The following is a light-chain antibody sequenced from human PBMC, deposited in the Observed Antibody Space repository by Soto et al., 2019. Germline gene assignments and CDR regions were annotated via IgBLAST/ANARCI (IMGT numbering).Light chain of an antibody. J-gene: IGKJ4*01. CDR1: QNVWSY. V-gene: IGKV3-11*01. Sequence: IFFTQSPATLSLSPVERATLSCMASQNVWSYLAWFQQKPGQAPRLLIYDASNRATGIPARFSGSGSGADFTLTISSLEPEDFALYYCQQHINWPLTFGGGTKVDIK. CDR2: DAS. CDR3: QQHINWPLT.